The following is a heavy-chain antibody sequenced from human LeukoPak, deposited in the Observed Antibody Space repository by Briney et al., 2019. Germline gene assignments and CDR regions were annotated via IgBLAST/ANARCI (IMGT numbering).Heavy chain of an antibody. D-gene: IGHD3-3*01. J-gene: IGHJ4*02. CDR1: GCSLSSGYY. V-gene: IGHV4-38-2*01. Sequence: PSETLSLTCAVSGCSLSSGYYWGWIRQPPGKGLEWIGSIYHSGSTYYNPSLKSRVTISVDTSKNQFSLKLSSVTAADTAVYYCARIDFWSGYFDYWGQGTLVTVSS. CDR3: ARIDFWSGYFDY. CDR2: IYHSGST.